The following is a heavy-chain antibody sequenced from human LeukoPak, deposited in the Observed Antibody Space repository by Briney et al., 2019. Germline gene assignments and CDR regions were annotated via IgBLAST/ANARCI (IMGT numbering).Heavy chain of an antibody. CDR2: ISHDAFAT. CDR1: GFTLSSHG. Sequence: GGSLRLSCAASGFTLSSHGMTWVRQAPGKGLEWVSGISHDAFATYYADSVKGRFTISRDTSKNPLFLQMNSLRAEDTAVYYCAKNSQSYFDYWGRGTLVTVSS. V-gene: IGHV3-23*01. CDR3: AKNSQSYFDY. D-gene: IGHD4-11*01. J-gene: IGHJ4*02.